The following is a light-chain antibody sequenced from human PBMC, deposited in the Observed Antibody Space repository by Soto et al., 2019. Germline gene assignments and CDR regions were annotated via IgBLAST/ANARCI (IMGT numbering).Light chain of an antibody. CDR3: GSWDSSLSAYV. CDR1: SSNIGGNS. Sequence: QSVLTQPPSVSAAPGQKVTICCSGISSNIGGNSVSWYQQLPGTAPKLLIYDDNKRPSGIPDRFSGSKSGTSATLGITGFQTGDEADYYCGSWDSSLSAYVFGTGTKVTVL. CDR2: DDN. V-gene: IGLV1-51*01. J-gene: IGLJ1*01.